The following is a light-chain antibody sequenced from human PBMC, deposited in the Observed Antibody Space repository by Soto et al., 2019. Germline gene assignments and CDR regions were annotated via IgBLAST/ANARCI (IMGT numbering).Light chain of an antibody. CDR2: DVS. V-gene: IGLV2-14*03. Sequence: QSALTQPASVCGSPGQSITISCTGTSSDVGGYNYVSWYQHHPGKAPKLMIYDVSYRPSGVSNRFSGSKSGNTASLTISGLQAEDEADYYCSSYTGSSTLVFGGGTQLTVL. CDR3: SSYTGSSTLV. CDR1: SSDVGGYNY. J-gene: IGLJ2*01.